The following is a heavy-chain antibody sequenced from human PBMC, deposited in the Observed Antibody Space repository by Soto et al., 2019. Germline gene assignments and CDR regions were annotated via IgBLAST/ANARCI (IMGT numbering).Heavy chain of an antibody. D-gene: IGHD5-12*01. CDR2: ISYDGSNK. J-gene: IGHJ4*02. CDR3: AKSGGGYREKQYYFDY. CDR1: GFTFSSYG. Sequence: PGVSLRLSCAASGFTFSSYGMHWVRQAPGKGLEWVAVISYDGSNKYYADSVKGRFTISRDNSKNTLYLQMNSLRAEDTAVYYCAKSGGGYREKQYYFDYWGQGTLVTVSS. V-gene: IGHV3-30*18.